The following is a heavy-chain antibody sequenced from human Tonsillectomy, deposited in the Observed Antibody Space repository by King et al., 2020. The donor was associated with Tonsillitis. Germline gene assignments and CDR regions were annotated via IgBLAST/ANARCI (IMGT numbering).Heavy chain of an antibody. CDR1: GGSISSGDYY. Sequence: VQLQESGPGLVKPSQTLSLTCTVSGGSISSGDYYWSWFRQPPGKGLEGIGYNYYSGTTYYNPSLKSRVSISVDTSKNQFSLKLSSVTAADTAVYYCARIQRRDGYNFDYWGQGTLVTVSS. CDR2: NYYSGTT. CDR3: ARIQRRDGYNFDY. D-gene: IGHD5-24*01. J-gene: IGHJ4*02. V-gene: IGHV4-30-4*01.